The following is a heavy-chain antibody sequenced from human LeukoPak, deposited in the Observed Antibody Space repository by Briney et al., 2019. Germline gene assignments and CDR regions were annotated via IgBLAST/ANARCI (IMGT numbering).Heavy chain of an antibody. CDR2: INPNSGGT. J-gene: IGHJ4*02. D-gene: IGHD5-12*01. CDR3: AYYDYNIYPY. V-gene: IGHV1-2*02. Sequence: ASVKVSCKASGYATDYYIHWVRQAPGHGLEWMGWINPNSGGTLYARNFRGGVTMTRDTSIATVYLELRSLRSHDAAVYYCAYYDYNIYPYWGQGTLVTVSS. CDR1: GYATDYY.